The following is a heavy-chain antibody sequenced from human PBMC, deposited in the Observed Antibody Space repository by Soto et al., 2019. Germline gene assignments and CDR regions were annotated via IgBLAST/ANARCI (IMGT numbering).Heavy chain of an antibody. CDR2: INAGNGTT. D-gene: IGHD1-26*01. V-gene: IGHV1-3*01. Sequence: QVQLVQSGAEVKKPGASVKVSCKASGYTFTSYAMHWVRQAPGQSLEWMGWINAGNGTTKYSQKFQGRVTITRDTSASTAYMELSSLKSEDTAVYYFARDVGATGDWGQGTLVTVSS. CDR1: GYTFTSYA. CDR3: ARDVGATGD. J-gene: IGHJ4*02.